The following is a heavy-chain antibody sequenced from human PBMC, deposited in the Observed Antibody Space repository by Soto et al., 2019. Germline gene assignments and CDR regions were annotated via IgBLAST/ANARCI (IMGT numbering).Heavy chain of an antibody. J-gene: IGHJ4*02. Sequence: GASVKVSCKASGYTFSNYGIHWVRQAPGQRLEWMGLINAGNGNTKYSQNFQGRVTMTRDTSTSTVYMELSSLRSEDTAVYYCARGSLTTVTSPIDYWGQGTLVTVSS. D-gene: IGHD4-17*01. CDR2: INAGNGNT. CDR3: ARGSLTTVTSPIDY. V-gene: IGHV1-3*01. CDR1: GYTFSNYG.